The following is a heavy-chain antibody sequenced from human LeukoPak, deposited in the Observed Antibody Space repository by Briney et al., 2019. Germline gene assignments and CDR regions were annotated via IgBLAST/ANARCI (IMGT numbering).Heavy chain of an antibody. CDR2: INPNSGGT. V-gene: IGHV1-2*02. J-gene: IGHJ6*02. CDR1: GYTFTGYY. D-gene: IGHD6-19*01. Sequence: ASVKVSCKASGYTFTGYYMHWVRQAPGQGLEWMGWINPNSGGTNYAQKFQGRVTMTRDTSISTAYMELSRLRSDDTAVYYCARELAVAGTCPYYYYGMDVWGQGTTVTVSS. CDR3: ARELAVAGTCPYYYYGMDV.